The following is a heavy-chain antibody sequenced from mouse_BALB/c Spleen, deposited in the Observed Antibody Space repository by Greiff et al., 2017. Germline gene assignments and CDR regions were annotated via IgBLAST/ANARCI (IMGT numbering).Heavy chain of an antibody. CDR3: TITLGAMDY. Sequence: EVKVEESGGGLVQPGGSMKLSCVASGFTFSNYWMNWVRQSPEMGLVWVAEIRLRSNNYATHYAESVKGRFTISRDDSKSSVYLQMNNLRAEDTGIYYCTITLGAMDYWGQGTSVTVSS. V-gene: IGHV6-6*02. J-gene: IGHJ4*01. CDR2: IRLRSNNYAT. CDR1: GFTFSNYW.